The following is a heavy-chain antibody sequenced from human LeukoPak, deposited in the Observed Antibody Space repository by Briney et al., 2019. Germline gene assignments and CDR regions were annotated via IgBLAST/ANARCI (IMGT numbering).Heavy chain of an antibody. Sequence: SETLSLTCAVPGGSFSDYYWSWIRQPPGKGLEWIGEINHSGSTNYTPSLKTRVTISVDTSKNQFSLKVSSVTAADTAVYYCARDLGQYYDTSDNWFDPWGQGTLVTVSS. CDR3: ARDLGQYYDTSDNWFDP. CDR1: GGSFSDYY. CDR2: INHSGST. J-gene: IGHJ5*02. D-gene: IGHD3-22*01. V-gene: IGHV4-34*01.